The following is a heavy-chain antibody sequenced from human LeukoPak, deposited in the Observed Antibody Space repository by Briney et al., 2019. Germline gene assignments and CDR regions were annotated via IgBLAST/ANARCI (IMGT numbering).Heavy chain of an antibody. V-gene: IGHV1-69*13. J-gene: IGHJ6*02. CDR1: GGTFSSYA. D-gene: IGHD2-2*01. Sequence: ASVKVSCKASGGTFSSYAISWVRQAPGQGLEWMGGIIPIFGTANYAQKFQGRVTITADESTSTAYMELSSLGSEDTAVYYCARPSRAIVVVPAALEEIDYYYYGMDVWGQGTTVTVSS. CDR2: IIPIFGTA. CDR3: ARPSRAIVVVPAALEEIDYYYYGMDV.